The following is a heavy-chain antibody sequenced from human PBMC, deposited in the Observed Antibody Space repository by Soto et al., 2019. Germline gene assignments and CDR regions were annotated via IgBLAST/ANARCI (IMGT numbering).Heavy chain of an antibody. V-gene: IGHV4-34*01. CDR2: INHSGST. D-gene: IGHD3-22*01. CDR3: ARAVGYYYDSSGHYAFDI. CDR1: GASFTSYD. Sequence: SATLSISCAVYGASFTSYDCSWIRQPPVNWLEWIWEINHSGSTNYNPSLKSRVTISVDTSKNQFSLKLSSVTAADTAVYYCARAVGYYYDSSGHYAFDIWGQGTMVTVSS. J-gene: IGHJ3*02.